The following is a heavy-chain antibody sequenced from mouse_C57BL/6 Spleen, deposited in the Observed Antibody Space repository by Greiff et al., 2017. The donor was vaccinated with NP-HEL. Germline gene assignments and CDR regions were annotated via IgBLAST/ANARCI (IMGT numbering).Heavy chain of an antibody. D-gene: IGHD2-2*01. J-gene: IGHJ3*01. CDR3: ARDGGLRRFAY. CDR2: ISDGGSYT. V-gene: IGHV5-4*01. Sequence: EVKLMESGGGLVKPGGSLKLSCAASGFTFSSYAMSWVRQTPEKRLEWVATISDGGSYTYYPDNVKGRFTISRDNAKNNLYLQMSHLKSEDTAMYYCARDGGLRRFAYGGQGTLVTVAA. CDR1: GFTFSSYA.